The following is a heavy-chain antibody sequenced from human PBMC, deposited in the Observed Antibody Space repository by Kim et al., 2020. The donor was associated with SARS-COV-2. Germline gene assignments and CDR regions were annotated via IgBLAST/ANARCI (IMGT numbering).Heavy chain of an antibody. J-gene: IGHJ6*02. D-gene: IGHD6-13*01. CDR3: ARGGDSSSWSSYYYYYYGMGV. V-gene: IGHV3-21*01. CDR1: GFTFSSYS. Sequence: GGSLRLSCAASGFTFSSYSMNWVRQAPGKGLEWVSSISSSSSYIYYADSVKGRFTISRDNAKNSLYLQMNSLRAEDTAVYYCARGGDSSSWSSYYYYYYGMGVWGQGTTVTVSS. CDR2: ISSSSSYI.